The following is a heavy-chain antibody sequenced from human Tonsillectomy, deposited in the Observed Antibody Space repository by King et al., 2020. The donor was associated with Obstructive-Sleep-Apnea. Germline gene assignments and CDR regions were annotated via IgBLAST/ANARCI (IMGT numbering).Heavy chain of an antibody. V-gene: IGHV3-9*01. D-gene: IGHD2-2*01. J-gene: IGHJ4*02. CDR2: IFWDRGNT. CDR3: VKEKQKYLGALDY. Sequence: EVQLVESGGGFVQPGGSLRLSCAATGFTFDDYAMHWVRQAPGKGLEWVSGIFWDRGNTGYADLVNGRITISRDNAKNSLHLQMNSLRAEDTALYYCVKEKQKYLGALDYWGQGTLVTVSS. CDR1: GFTFDDYA.